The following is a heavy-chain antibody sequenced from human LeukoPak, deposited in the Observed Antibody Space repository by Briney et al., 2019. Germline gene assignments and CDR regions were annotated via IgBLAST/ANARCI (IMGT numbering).Heavy chain of an antibody. D-gene: IGHD2-15*01. CDR3: ARLNCSGGSCYSVDH. V-gene: IGHV4-30-4*08. J-gene: IGHJ5*02. CDR1: GGSISSGAYY. Sequence: SAETLSLTCTVSGGSISSGAYYWSWIRQHPGKGLEWIGYIYYSGSTYYNPSLKSRVTISVDTYKNQFPLKLSSVTAADTAVYYCARLNCSGGSCYSVDHWGQGTLVTVSS. CDR2: IYYSGST.